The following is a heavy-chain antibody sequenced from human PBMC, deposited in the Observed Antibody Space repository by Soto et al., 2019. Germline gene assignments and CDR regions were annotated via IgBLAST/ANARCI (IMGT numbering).Heavy chain of an antibody. D-gene: IGHD3-22*01. V-gene: IGHV4-39*01. Sequence: PSETLSLTCAVSGGSISTSSYYWGWIRQPPGKGLEWIGSIYYSGSTYYNPSLKSRVTISVDTSKNQFSLKLSSVTAADTAVYYRARDYDSSGDYWGQGTLVTVSS. J-gene: IGHJ4*02. CDR1: GGSISTSSYY. CDR2: IYYSGST. CDR3: ARDYDSSGDY.